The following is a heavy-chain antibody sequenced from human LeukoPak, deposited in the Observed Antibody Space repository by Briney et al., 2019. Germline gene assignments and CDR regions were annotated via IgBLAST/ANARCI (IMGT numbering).Heavy chain of an antibody. Sequence: SVKVSCKASGGTFSSYAISWVRQAPGQGLEWMGGIIPIFGTANYAQKFQGRVTITADESTSTAYMGLSSLRSEDTAVYYCAIVVVVAPPYYFDYWGQGTLVTVSS. CDR2: IIPIFGTA. CDR1: GGTFSSYA. CDR3: AIVVVVAPPYYFDY. V-gene: IGHV1-69*13. D-gene: IGHD2-15*01. J-gene: IGHJ4*02.